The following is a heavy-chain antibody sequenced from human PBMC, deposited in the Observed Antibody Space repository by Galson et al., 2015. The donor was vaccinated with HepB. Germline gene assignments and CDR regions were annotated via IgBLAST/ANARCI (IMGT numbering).Heavy chain of an antibody. J-gene: IGHJ3*02. Sequence: SVKVSCKASGYTFTSYAMHWVRQAPGQRLEWMGWINAGNGNTKYSQKFQGRVTITRDTSASTAYMELSSLRSEDTAVYYCARVGDVLRYFDWLYPTGGGDAFDIWGQGTMVTVSS. CDR2: INAGNGNT. D-gene: IGHD3-9*01. CDR3: ARVGDVLRYFDWLYPTGGGDAFDI. CDR1: GYTFTSYA. V-gene: IGHV1-3*01.